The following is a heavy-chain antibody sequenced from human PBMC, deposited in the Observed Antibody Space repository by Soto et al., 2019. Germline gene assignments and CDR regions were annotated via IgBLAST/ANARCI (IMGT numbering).Heavy chain of an antibody. CDR3: ARVGQLPRKGAFDI. V-gene: IGHV1-2*04. D-gene: IGHD2-2*01. CDR1: GYTFTGYY. Sequence: ASVKVSCKAXGYTFTGYYMHWVRQAPGQGLEWMGWINPNSGGTNYAQKFQGWVTMTRDTSISTAYMELSRLRSDDTAVYYCARVGQLPRKGAFDIWGQGTMVTVSS. J-gene: IGHJ3*02. CDR2: INPNSGGT.